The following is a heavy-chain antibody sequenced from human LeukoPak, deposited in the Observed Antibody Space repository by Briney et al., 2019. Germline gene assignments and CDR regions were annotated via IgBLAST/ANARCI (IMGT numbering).Heavy chain of an antibody. Sequence: SETLSLTCTVSGASISSYYWSWIRQPPGKGLEWIGYIDYSGSTNYNPSLKSRVTISVDTSKNQFSLKLSSVTAADTAVYYCARRYYGSGSYYSTGFDYWGQGTLVTVSS. CDR2: IDYSGST. CDR3: ARRYYGSGSYYSTGFDY. V-gene: IGHV4-59*01. D-gene: IGHD3-10*01. J-gene: IGHJ4*02. CDR1: GASISSYY.